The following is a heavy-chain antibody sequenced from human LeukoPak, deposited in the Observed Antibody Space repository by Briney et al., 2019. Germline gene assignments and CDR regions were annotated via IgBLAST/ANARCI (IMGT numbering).Heavy chain of an antibody. CDR2: IYHSGST. CDR1: GGSISSGGYY. CDR3: ARAQPARYCTSTSCYAAFDI. J-gene: IGHJ3*02. D-gene: IGHD2-2*01. Sequence: SETLSLTCTVSGGSISSGGYYWSWLRQPPGKGLEWIGYIYHSGSTYYNPSLKSRVTISVDRSKNQFSLKLSSVTAADTAVYYCARAQPARYCTSTSCYAAFDIWGQGTMVTVSS. V-gene: IGHV4-30-2*01.